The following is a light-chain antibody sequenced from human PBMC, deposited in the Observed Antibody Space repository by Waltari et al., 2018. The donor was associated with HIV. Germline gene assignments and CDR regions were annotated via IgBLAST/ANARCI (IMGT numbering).Light chain of an antibody. V-gene: IGLV4-69*01. CDR2: VNSDGSL. CDR1: SGHTPYA. Sequence: QVVLTQSPSASASLGASVKITCTLSSGHTPYAIAWHQQQPEKGPRFLMKVNSDGSLTKGDEIPDRFSGSASGPERSLTISSLQSEDEGDYYCQTWGAGIVVFGGGTKLSVL. J-gene: IGLJ2*01. CDR3: QTWGAGIVV.